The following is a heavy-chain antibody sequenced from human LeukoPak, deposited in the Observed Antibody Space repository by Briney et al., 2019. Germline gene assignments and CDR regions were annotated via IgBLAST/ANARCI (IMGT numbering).Heavy chain of an antibody. Sequence: GASVKVSCKTSGYTFTGYYMHWVRQAPGQGLEWMGWINPSGGSTSYAQKFQGRVTMTRDMSTSTVYMELSSLRSEDTAVYYCARDGVGYGYYYYYYYYMDVWGKGTTVTVSS. D-gene: IGHD5-18*01. CDR1: GYTFTGYY. V-gene: IGHV1-46*01. CDR2: INPSGGST. J-gene: IGHJ6*03. CDR3: ARDGVGYGYYYYYYYYMDV.